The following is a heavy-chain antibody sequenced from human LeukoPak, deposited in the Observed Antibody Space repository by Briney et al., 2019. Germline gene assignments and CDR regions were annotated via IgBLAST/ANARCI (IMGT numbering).Heavy chain of an antibody. J-gene: IGHJ4*02. V-gene: IGHV4-31*11. D-gene: IGHD3-3*01. CDR2: VYYSGAT. CDR3: ASTTIFGPYFDY. CDR1: GGSISSSTYS. Sequence: SETLSLTCAVSGGSISSSTYSWNWIRQHPGTGLEWIGYVYYSGATYYNPSLKSRITVSVDTSKNQFSLKLSSVSAADTAVYYCASTTIFGPYFDYWGQGTLVTVSS.